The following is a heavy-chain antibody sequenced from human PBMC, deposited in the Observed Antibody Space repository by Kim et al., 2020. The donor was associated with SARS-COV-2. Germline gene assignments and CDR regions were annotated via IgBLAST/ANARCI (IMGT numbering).Heavy chain of an antibody. D-gene: IGHD3-3*01. V-gene: IGHV3-11*01. CDR3: ARENSDITIFGVVTRIGMDV. CDR1: GFTFSDYY. CDR2: ISSSGSTI. J-gene: IGHJ6*02. Sequence: GGSLRLSCVASGFTFSDYYMSWIRQAPGKGLEWVSYISSSGSTIYYADSVKGRFTISRDNAKNSLYLQMNSLRVEDTAVYYCARENSDITIFGVVTRIGMDVWGQNTTVTVS.